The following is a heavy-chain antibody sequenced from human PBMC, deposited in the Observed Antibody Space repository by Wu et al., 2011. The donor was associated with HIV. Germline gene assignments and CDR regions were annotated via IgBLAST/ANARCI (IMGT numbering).Heavy chain of an antibody. CDR1: GYTFADYY. D-gene: IGHD1-26*01. V-gene: IGHV1-2*02. CDR2: INPNNGGT. CDR3: ARSRSGQTYEYFHY. Sequence: QVQLVQSGAEVKKPGASVKVSCKASGYTFADYYIHWVRQAPGQGLEWMGYINPNNGGTNYVERFQDRVTMTRDTSINTAYLELSRLRYDDTAVYYCARSRSGQTYEYFHYWARAPWSPSPQ. J-gene: IGHJ1*01.